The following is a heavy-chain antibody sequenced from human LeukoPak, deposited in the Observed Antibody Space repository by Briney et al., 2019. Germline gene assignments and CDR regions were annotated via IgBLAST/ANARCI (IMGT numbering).Heavy chain of an antibody. CDR1: GYTFTSYY. D-gene: IGHD2-15*01. CDR3: AREVVSYNWFDP. Sequence: ASVKVSCKASGYTFTSYYMHWVRQAPGQGLEWMGIINPSGGSTSYAQKFQGRVTMTRDTSTSTVYTELSSLRSEDTAVYYCAREVVSYNWFDPWGQGTLVTVSS. J-gene: IGHJ5*02. V-gene: IGHV1-46*01. CDR2: INPSGGST.